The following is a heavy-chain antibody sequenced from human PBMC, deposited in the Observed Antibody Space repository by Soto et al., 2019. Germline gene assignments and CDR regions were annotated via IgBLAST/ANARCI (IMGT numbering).Heavy chain of an antibody. Sequence: QVQLVESGGGVVQPGRSLRLSCAASGFTFSSYGMHWVRQAPGKGLEWVAVIWYDGSNKYYADSVKGRFTISRDNSKNTLYLQMNSLRAEDTAVYYCARDWRPYRGAVAGKPFDYWGHGTLVTVSS. CDR3: ARDWRPYRGAVAGKPFDY. CDR2: IWYDGSNK. V-gene: IGHV3-33*01. J-gene: IGHJ4*01. CDR1: GFTFSSYG. D-gene: IGHD6-19*01.